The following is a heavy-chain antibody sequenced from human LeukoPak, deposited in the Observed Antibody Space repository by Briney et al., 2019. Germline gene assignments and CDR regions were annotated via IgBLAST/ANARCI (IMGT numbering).Heavy chain of an antibody. D-gene: IGHD2-15*01. J-gene: IGHJ5*02. CDR1: GYTFTGYY. V-gene: IGHV1-2*06. CDR2: INPNSGGT. Sequence: ASVKVSCKAAGYTFTGYYMFWVRQAPGQGLEWMGRINPNSGGTNYAQKFQGRVTMTRDTSISTAYMELSRLRSDDTAVYYCARGYCSGGSCYSVENWFDPWGQGTLAIVSS. CDR3: ARGYCSGGSCYSVENWFDP.